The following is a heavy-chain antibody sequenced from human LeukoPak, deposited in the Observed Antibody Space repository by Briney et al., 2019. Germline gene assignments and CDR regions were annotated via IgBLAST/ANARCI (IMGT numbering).Heavy chain of an antibody. CDR1: GFTFSSYW. Sequence: PGGSLRLSCAASGFTFSSYWMSWVRQTPGKGLEWVANIKQDGSEKYYVDSVKGRFTISRDNAKNSLYLQMNSLRAEDTAVYYCVRYRGGHYILDYWGQGTLVTVSS. CDR3: VRYRGGHYILDY. V-gene: IGHV3-7*01. D-gene: IGHD3-22*01. CDR2: IKQDGSEK. J-gene: IGHJ4*02.